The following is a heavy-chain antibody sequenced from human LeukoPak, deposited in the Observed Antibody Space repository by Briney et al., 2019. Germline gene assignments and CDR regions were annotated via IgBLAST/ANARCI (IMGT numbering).Heavy chain of an antibody. Sequence: ASVKVSCKASGYTFTSYGISWVRQAPGQGLEWMGWISAYNGNTNYAQKLQGRVTMTTDTSTSTAYMGLRSLRSDDTAVYYCARETNYDILTGYYHPDAFDIWGQGTMVTVSS. CDR2: ISAYNGNT. D-gene: IGHD3-9*01. J-gene: IGHJ3*02. CDR1: GYTFTSYG. CDR3: ARETNYDILTGYYHPDAFDI. V-gene: IGHV1-18*01.